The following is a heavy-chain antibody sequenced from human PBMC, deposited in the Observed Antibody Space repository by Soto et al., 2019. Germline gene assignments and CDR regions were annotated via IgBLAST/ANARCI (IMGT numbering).Heavy chain of an antibody. V-gene: IGHV1-18*01. D-gene: IGHD2-15*01. CDR1: GYTFTSYG. Sequence: GASVKVSCKASGYTFTSYGISWVRQAPGQGLEWMGWISAYNGNTNYAQKLQGRVTMTTDTSTSTAYMELRSLRSDDTAVYYCARDGVVVVAATQYYYYYCMDVWGQRTTVTVAS. J-gene: IGHJ6*02. CDR3: ARDGVVVVAATQYYYYYCMDV. CDR2: ISAYNGNT.